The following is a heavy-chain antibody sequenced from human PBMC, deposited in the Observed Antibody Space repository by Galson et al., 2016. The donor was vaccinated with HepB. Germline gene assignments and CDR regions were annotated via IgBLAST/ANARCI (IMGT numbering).Heavy chain of an antibody. CDR3: TREVSDRSGFVH. V-gene: IGHV3-30*04. D-gene: IGHD3-22*01. J-gene: IGHJ4*02. CDR2: ISSNGSNI. CDR1: GFDFSNFA. Sequence: SLRLSCAASGFDFSNFAIHWVRQAPGKGLEWVALISSNGSNIYYADSVQGRFTISRDNSRDTLYLQMSNLRTEDTALYFCTREVSDRSGFVHWGQGSLVTVSS.